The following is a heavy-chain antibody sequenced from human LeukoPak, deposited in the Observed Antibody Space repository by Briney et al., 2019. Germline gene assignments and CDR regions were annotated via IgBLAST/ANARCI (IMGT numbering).Heavy chain of an antibody. Sequence: SETLSLTCTVSGGSISSGDYYWNWIRQPPGKGLEWIGYIYYSGTTYYNPSLKSRVTISVDTSKNQFSLKLSSVTAADTAVYYCARGDFWSGYYNLNWGQGTLVTVSS. D-gene: IGHD3-3*01. CDR2: IYYSGTT. V-gene: IGHV4-30-4*01. J-gene: IGHJ4*02. CDR3: ARGDFWSGYYNLN. CDR1: GGSISSGDYY.